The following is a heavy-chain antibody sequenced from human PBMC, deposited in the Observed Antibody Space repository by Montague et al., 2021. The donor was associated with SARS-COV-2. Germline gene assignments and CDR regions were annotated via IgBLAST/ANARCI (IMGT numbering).Heavy chain of an antibody. Sequence: LRLSCAASGFTFSSYAMHWVRQAPGKGLEWVAVISYDGSNKYYADSVKGRFTISRDNSKNTLYLQMNSLRAEDTAVYYCARDNGPIWFGESSLDYWGQGTLVTVSS. CDR2: ISYDGSNK. CDR1: GFTFSSYA. D-gene: IGHD3-10*01. CDR3: ARDNGPIWFGESSLDY. V-gene: IGHV3-30*04. J-gene: IGHJ4*02.